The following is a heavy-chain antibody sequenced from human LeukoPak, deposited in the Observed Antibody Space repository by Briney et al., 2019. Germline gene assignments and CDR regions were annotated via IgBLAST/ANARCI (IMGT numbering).Heavy chain of an antibody. CDR1: GFSFDDYG. V-gene: IGHV3-20*04. Sequence: PGGSLRLSCATSGFSFDDYGMSWVRQAPGKGLEWVSGINWNGDSTGYADSVKGRFTISRDNAKNSLYLQMSSLRAEDTPLYYCARDNKVDYDFWSGPFDYWGQGTLVTVSS. J-gene: IGHJ4*02. CDR3: ARDNKVDYDFWSGPFDY. CDR2: INWNGDST. D-gene: IGHD3-3*01.